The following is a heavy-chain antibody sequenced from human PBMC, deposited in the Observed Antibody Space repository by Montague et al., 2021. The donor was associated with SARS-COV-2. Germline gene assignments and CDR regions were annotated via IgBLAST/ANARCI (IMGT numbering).Heavy chain of an antibody. CDR1: GFTFSHYA. CDR3: ARGRGPETGYHFDY. D-gene: IGHD3-9*01. CDR2: ASYDGDNK. J-gene: IGHJ4*02. Sequence: SLRLSCAASGFTFSHYAMNWVCQAPGKGLEWVAFASYDGDNKFYAESVKGRFSISRDKAKNTLNLEVHSLRPDDTAVYYCARGRGPETGYHFDYWGQGTLVTVSS. V-gene: IGHV3-30-3*01.